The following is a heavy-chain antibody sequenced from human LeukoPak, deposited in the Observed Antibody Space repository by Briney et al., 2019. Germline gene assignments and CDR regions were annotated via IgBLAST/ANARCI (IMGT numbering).Heavy chain of an antibody. CDR3: ARDSEDSGCYTRPMGEY. D-gene: IGHD6-19*01. CDR2: ISSSSSYI. J-gene: IGHJ4*02. V-gene: IGHV3-21*01. CDR1: GFTFSSYS. Sequence: GGSLRLSCAASGFTFSSYSMNWVRQAPGKGLEWVSSISSSSSYIYYADSVKGRFTISRDNAKNSLYLQMNSLRAEDTAVYYCARDSEDSGCYTRPMGEYWGQGTLVTVSS.